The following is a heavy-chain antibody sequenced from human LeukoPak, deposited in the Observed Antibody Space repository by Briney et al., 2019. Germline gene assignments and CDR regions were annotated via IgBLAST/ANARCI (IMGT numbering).Heavy chain of an antibody. V-gene: IGHV4-61*02. D-gene: IGHD2-15*01. Sequence: SETLSLTCTVSGGSISSGSYYWSWIRQPAGKGLEWIGRIYTSGSTNYNPSLKSRVTISVDTSKNQFSLKLSSVTAADTAVYYCARALIRENTQDYWGQGTLVTVSS. J-gene: IGHJ4*02. CDR3: ARALIRENTQDY. CDR1: GGSISSGSYY. CDR2: IYTSGST.